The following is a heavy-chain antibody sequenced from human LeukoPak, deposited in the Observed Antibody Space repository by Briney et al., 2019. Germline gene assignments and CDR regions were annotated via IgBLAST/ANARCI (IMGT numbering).Heavy chain of an antibody. CDR3: ARQTGSGLFILP. CDR1: GVSISSSNSY. Sequence: SETLSLTCTVSGVSISSSNSYWGWIRQPPGKGLEWIGGIYYSGNTYYNASLKSRVTISIDTSKNQFSLKLTSVTAADTAVYYCARQTGSGLFILPGGQGTLVTVSS. J-gene: IGHJ4*02. V-gene: IGHV4-39*01. D-gene: IGHD3/OR15-3a*01. CDR2: IYYSGNT.